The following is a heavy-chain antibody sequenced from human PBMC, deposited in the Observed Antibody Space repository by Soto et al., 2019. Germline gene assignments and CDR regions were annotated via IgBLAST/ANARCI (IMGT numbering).Heavy chain of an antibody. J-gene: IGHJ6*02. V-gene: IGHV4-34*01. Sequence: ETLSLTCAVYGGSFSGYYWSWIRQPPGKGLEWIGEINHSGSTNYNPSLKSRVTISVDTSKNQFSLKLSSVTAADTAVYYCARGCVVVVAATSYYYYGMDVWGQGTTVTVSS. D-gene: IGHD2-15*01. CDR1: GGSFSGYY. CDR2: INHSGST. CDR3: ARGCVVVVAATSYYYYGMDV.